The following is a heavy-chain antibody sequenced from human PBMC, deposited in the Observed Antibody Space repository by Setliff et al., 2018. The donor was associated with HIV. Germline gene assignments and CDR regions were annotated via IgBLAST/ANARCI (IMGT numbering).Heavy chain of an antibody. Sequence: GASVKVSCKASGYTFTTYAMHWVRQAPGQRLEWMGWINAGNGNTKYSQKFQGRVTITRDTSASTAYMELSSLRSEDTAVYYCARDASYESSGCQDYWGQGTLVTVSS. D-gene: IGHD3-22*01. J-gene: IGHJ4*02. CDR3: ARDASYESSGCQDY. V-gene: IGHV1-3*01. CDR1: GYTFTTYA. CDR2: INAGNGNT.